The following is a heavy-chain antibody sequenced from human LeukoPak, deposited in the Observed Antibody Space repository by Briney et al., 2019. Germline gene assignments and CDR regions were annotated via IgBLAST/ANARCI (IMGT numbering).Heavy chain of an antibody. D-gene: IGHD6-13*01. J-gene: IGHJ4*02. Sequence: PSETLSLTCIVSGGSMSSYYWSWIRQPAGKGLEWIGRMYTDGSTNYNPFLNSRVTMSVDTSKKHFSLRLNSVTAADTAVYYCATYDQKLAFDNWGQGTLVPVSS. CDR1: GGSMSSYY. CDR3: ATYDQKLAFDN. CDR2: MYTDGST. V-gene: IGHV4-4*07.